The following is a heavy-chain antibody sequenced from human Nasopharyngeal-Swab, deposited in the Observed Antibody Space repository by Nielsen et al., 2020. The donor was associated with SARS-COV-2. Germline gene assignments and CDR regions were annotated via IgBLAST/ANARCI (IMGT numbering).Heavy chain of an antibody. D-gene: IGHD2-2*01. J-gene: IGHJ5*02. Sequence: ASVKVSCKASGYTFTSYAMHWVRQAPGQRLEWMGWINAGNGNTKYSQKFQGRVTMTTDTSTSTAYMELRSLRSDDTAVYYCASSLGYCSSTSCPRGWFDPWGQGTLVTVSS. CDR1: GYTFTSYA. CDR2: INAGNGNT. CDR3: ASSLGYCSSTSCPRGWFDP. V-gene: IGHV1-3*01.